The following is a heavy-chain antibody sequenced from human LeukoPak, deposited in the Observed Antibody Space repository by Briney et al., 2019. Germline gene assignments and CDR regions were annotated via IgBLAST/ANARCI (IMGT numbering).Heavy chain of an antibody. J-gene: IGHJ4*02. V-gene: IGHV4-61*08. Sequence: SETLSLTCTVSGGSISSGGYYWSWIRQHPGDGLEWIGYIYYSGSTNYNPSLKSRVTISVDTSKNQFSLKLSSVTAADTAVYYCARGYSYGSPFDYWGQGTLVTVSS. CDR1: GGSISSGGYY. CDR2: IYYSGST. D-gene: IGHD5-18*01. CDR3: ARGYSYGSPFDY.